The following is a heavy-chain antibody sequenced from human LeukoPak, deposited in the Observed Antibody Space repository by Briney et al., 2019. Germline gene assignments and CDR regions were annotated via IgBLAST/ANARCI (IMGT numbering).Heavy chain of an antibody. CDR3: ASRSTSFTRGAFDI. CDR2: ISGSGGST. Sequence: PGGSLRLSCAASGFTFSSYAMSWVRQAPGKGLEWVSAISGSGGSTYYADSEKGRFTISRDNSKNTLYLQMNSLRAEDTAVYYCASRSTSFTRGAFDIWGQGTMVTVSS. D-gene: IGHD2-2*01. V-gene: IGHV3-23*01. CDR1: GFTFSSYA. J-gene: IGHJ3*02.